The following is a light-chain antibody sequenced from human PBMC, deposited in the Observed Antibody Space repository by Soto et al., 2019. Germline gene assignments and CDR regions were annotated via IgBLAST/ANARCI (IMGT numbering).Light chain of an antibody. CDR2: DAF. Sequence: DIQMTQSPSTLSASVGDRVTITCRASQNINNWLDWYHQKPGEAPKLLIYDAFSLQTGVPFTFSGSGSGTEFSLTISSLQPDDFGTYYCQQYHTFPLTFGGGTKVEIK. CDR3: QQYHTFPLT. J-gene: IGKJ4*01. V-gene: IGKV1-5*01. CDR1: QNINNW.